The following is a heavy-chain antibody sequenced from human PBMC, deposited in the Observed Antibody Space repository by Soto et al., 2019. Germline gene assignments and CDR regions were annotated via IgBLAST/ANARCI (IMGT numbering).Heavy chain of an antibody. J-gene: IGHJ5*02. CDR2: IVVGSGNT. CDR1: GFTFTSSA. V-gene: IGHV1-58*01. CDR3: AAERPDWNDFQDWFDP. D-gene: IGHD1-1*01. Sequence: SVKVSCKASGFTFTSSAVQWVRQARGQRLEWIGWIVVGSGNTNYAQKFQERVTITRDMSTSTAYMELSSLRSEDTAVYYCAAERPDWNDFQDWFDPWGQGTLVTVSS.